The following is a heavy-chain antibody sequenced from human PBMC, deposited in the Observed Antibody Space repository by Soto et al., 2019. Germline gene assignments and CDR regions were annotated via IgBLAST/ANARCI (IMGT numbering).Heavy chain of an antibody. Sequence: QLQLVQSGAEVKKPGSSVKVSCKASGGTFSNYGISWVRQAPGQGPEWLGGIIPLFGTANYAQRFQGRVTITADESTSTAYMELSSLRSEDTAVYYCARPRSYYYDSSAERAFDIWGQGTMVTVSS. V-gene: IGHV1-69*01. CDR2: IIPLFGTA. CDR3: ARPRSYYYDSSAERAFDI. D-gene: IGHD3-22*01. CDR1: GGTFSNYG. J-gene: IGHJ3*02.